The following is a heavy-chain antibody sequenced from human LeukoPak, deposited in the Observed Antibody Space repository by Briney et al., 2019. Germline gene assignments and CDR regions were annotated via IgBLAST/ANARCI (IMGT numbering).Heavy chain of an antibody. CDR1: GFTFSSYG. CDR2: IRYDGSNK. D-gene: IGHD3-9*01. CDR3: ARGEVRGRYFDWLSGAAFY. Sequence: GGSLRLSCAASGFTFSSYGMHWVRQTPGKGLEWVAFIRYDGSNKYYADSVKGRFAISRDNAKNSLYLQMNSLRAEDTAIYYCARGEVRGRYFDWLSGAAFYWGQGTLVTVSS. J-gene: IGHJ4*02. V-gene: IGHV3-30*02.